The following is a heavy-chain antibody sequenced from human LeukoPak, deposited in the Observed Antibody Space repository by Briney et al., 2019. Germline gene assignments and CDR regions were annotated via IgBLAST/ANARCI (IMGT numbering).Heavy chain of an antibody. J-gene: IGHJ4*02. Sequence: ASVKVSCKASGYTFTSYRISWVRQAPGQRLEWMGWISAYNGNTNYAQKLQGRVTMTTDTSTSTAYMELRSLRSDDTAVYYCARADGSGWYPRGSFDYWGQGTLVTVSS. V-gene: IGHV1-18*01. CDR1: GYTFTSYR. CDR2: ISAYNGNT. CDR3: ARADGSGWYPRGSFDY. D-gene: IGHD6-19*01.